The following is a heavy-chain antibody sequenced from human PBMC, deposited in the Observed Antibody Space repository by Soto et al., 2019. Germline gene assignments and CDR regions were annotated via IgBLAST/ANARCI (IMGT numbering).Heavy chain of an antibody. Sequence: ASVKVSCKASGYTFTSYGISWVRQAPGQGLEWMGWISAYNGNTNYAQKLQGRVTMTTDTSTSTAYMELRSLRSDDTAVYYCARDGRYFDWLLLYYYYSGMDVWGQGTTVTVS. CDR3: ARDGRYFDWLLLYYYYSGMDV. J-gene: IGHJ6*02. CDR2: ISAYNGNT. D-gene: IGHD3-9*01. V-gene: IGHV1-18*01. CDR1: GYTFTSYG.